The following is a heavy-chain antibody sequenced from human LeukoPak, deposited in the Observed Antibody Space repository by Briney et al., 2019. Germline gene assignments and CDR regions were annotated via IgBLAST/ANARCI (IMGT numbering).Heavy chain of an antibody. D-gene: IGHD2-2*01. CDR2: IYTSGST. CDR3: ASGVVVPAAPGEYYYYYMDV. J-gene: IGHJ6*03. CDR1: GGSFSSYY. Sequence: PSETLSLTCAVYGGSFSSYYWSWIRQPAGKGLEWIGRIYTSGSTNYNPSLKSRVTMSVDTSKNQFSLKLSSVTAADTAVYYCASGVVVPAAPGEYYYYYMDVWGKGTTVTVSS. V-gene: IGHV4-59*10.